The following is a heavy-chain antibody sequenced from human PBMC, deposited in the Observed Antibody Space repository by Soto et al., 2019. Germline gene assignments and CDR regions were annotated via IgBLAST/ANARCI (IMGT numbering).Heavy chain of an antibody. CDR2: ISAYNGNT. V-gene: IGHV1-18*01. CDR1: GYTFTSAS. D-gene: IGHD6-19*01. J-gene: IGHJ4*02. CDR3: ARDSRIALTGTTFDY. Sequence: QVQLVQSGAEEKKPGASVKVSCKASGYTFTSASITWVRQAPGQGLEWMGWISAYNGNTNYAQKLQDRVTMTTDTSPTTAYMELRSLTSDDTAVYYCARDSRIALTGTTFDYWGQGTLVTVTS.